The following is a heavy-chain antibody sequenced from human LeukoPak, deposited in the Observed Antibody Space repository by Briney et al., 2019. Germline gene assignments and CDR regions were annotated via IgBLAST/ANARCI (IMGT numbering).Heavy chain of an antibody. J-gene: IGHJ4*02. Sequence: PSQSRSLTCTVDAGSITSGTYYWGWIRQPPGNGLEWIGSIFDSGSTYYNRSLKSRVTIDIDTPNNQCSLRLSSVTAADAAVYYCARHWKGDYGNYERPLDCWGQGTLVTVSS. D-gene: IGHD4-11*01. CDR1: AGSITSGTYY. CDR2: IFDSGST. V-gene: IGHV4-39*01. CDR3: ARHWKGDYGNYERPLDC.